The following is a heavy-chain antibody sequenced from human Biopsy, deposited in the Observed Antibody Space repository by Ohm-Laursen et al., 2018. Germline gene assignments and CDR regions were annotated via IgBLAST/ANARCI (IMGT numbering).Heavy chain of an antibody. D-gene: IGHD1-26*01. V-gene: IGHV4-34*11. CDR3: ARHAPSYSGSYWRYFDL. J-gene: IGHJ2*01. Sequence: SETLSLTCAVFGKTFSDYQWSWIRQPPGKVMEWIASIYYSGTTHKNPSLKSRVTISVDTSQGLLSLDLSSVTAADTAVYYCARHAPSYSGSYWRYFDLWGRGTLVTVSS. CDR2: IYYSGTT. CDR1: GKTFSDYQ.